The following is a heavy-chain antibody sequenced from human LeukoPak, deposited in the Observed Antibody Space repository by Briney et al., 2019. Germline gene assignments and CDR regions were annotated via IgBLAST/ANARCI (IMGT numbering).Heavy chain of an antibody. V-gene: IGHV4-38-2*02. Sequence: SETLSLTCTVSGYSISSGYYWGWIRQPPGKGLQWIGSFYRSGSTYYNPSLKSRVTISVDTYKNQFSLRLNSVTAADTAVYYCATHHASCGVAFDIWGQGTMVTVSS. D-gene: IGHD1-14*01. CDR3: ATHHASCGVAFDI. CDR1: GYSISSGYY. CDR2: FYRSGST. J-gene: IGHJ3*02.